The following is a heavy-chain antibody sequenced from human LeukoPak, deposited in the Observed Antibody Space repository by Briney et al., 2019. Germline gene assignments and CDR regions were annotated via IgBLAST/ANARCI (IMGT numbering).Heavy chain of an antibody. V-gene: IGHV4-4*07. D-gene: IGHD3-10*01. J-gene: IGHJ4*02. CDR1: GGSISSYY. CDR2: IYTSGST. CDR3: ARETYGSGSYQHRPFDY. Sequence: SETLSLTCTVSGGSISSYYWSWIRQPAGKGLEWIGRIYTSGSTNYNPSLKSRVTMSVDTSKNQFSLKLSSVTAADTAVYYCARETYGSGSYQHRPFDYWGQGTLVTVSS.